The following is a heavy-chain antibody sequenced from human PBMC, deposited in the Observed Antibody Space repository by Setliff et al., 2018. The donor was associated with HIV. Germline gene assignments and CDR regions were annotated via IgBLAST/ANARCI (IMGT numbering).Heavy chain of an antibody. CDR1: GFTFSGST. J-gene: IGHJ4*02. CDR3: TSGVEQWLIRGY. V-gene: IGHV3-73*01. CDR2: IGSKANSYAT. D-gene: IGHD6-19*01. Sequence: GESLKISCAASGFTFSGSTMYWARQASGKGLEWVGRIGSKANSYATVYAASVKGRFTISRDDSENTAYLQMNSLKTEDTAVYYCTSGVEQWLIRGYWGQGTLVTVS.